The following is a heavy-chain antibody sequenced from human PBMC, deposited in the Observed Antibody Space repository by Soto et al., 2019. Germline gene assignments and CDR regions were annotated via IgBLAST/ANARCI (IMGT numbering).Heavy chain of an antibody. CDR1: GYTFTNYG. Sequence: VASVKVSCKASGYTFTNYGISWVRQAPGQGLEWMGWISAYNGNTNYAQKLQGRVTMTTDTSTSTAYMELRSLRSDDTAVYYCARDYTYYDSIGYYYYFDYWGQGTLVTVPQ. CDR2: ISAYNGNT. D-gene: IGHD3-22*01. J-gene: IGHJ4*02. V-gene: IGHV1-18*01. CDR3: ARDYTYYDSIGYYYYFDY.